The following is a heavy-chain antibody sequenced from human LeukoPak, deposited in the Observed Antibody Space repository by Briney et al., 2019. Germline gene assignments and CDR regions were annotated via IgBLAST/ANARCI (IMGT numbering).Heavy chain of an antibody. V-gene: IGHV4-39*07. CDR3: ARVGSSGKYRVVDY. CDR2: IFYTGST. D-gene: IGHD6-6*01. Sequence: PSETLSLTCTVSGDSISSNHYYWGWIRQPPGKGLEWIGTIFYTGSTNYNPSLKSRVTISVDTSKNQFSLKLSSVTAADTAVYYCARVGSSGKYRVVDYWGQGTLVTVSS. CDR1: GDSISSNHYY. J-gene: IGHJ4*02.